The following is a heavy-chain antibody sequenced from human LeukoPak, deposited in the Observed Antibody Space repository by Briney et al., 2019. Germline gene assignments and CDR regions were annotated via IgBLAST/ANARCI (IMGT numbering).Heavy chain of an antibody. Sequence: PGGSLRLSCAASGFTFSTYSMNWVRQAPGKGLEWVSSISSSSSYIYYADSVKGRFTISRDNAKNSLYLQMNSLRAEDTAVYYCARHRRTGHFDYWGQGTLVTVSS. CDR1: GFTFSTYS. D-gene: IGHD3-16*02. V-gene: IGHV3-21*01. J-gene: IGHJ4*02. CDR2: ISSSSSYI. CDR3: ARHRRTGHFDY.